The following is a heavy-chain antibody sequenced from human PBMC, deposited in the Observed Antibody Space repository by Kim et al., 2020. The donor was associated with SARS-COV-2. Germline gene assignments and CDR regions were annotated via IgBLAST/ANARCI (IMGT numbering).Heavy chain of an antibody. D-gene: IGHD5-18*01. Sequence: GGSLRLSCAASGFIFSDYYMSWIRQAPGKGLEWVSYISSSSSHTNYAESMKGRFTISRDNAKNSLYLQVNSLRVEDTAVYYCARDSRGYSYGAIDYWGQGTLVTVSS. CDR1: GFIFSDYY. V-gene: IGHV3-11*06. J-gene: IGHJ4*02. CDR3: ARDSRGYSYGAIDY. CDR2: ISSSSSHT.